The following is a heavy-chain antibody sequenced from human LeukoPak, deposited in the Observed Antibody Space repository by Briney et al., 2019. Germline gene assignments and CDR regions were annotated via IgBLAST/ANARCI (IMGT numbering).Heavy chain of an antibody. V-gene: IGHV3-7*01. CDR2: INQNGGEK. CDR3: ARYRHLGY. J-gene: IGHJ4*02. CDR1: GFIFSDFW. Sequence: HSGGSLRLSCVASGFIFSDFWMNWVRQAPGKGLEWVANINQNGGEKYYVDSVKGRFTISRDNGKNSLYLQMNSLRAEDTAVYYCARYRHLGYWGQGTLVTVSS.